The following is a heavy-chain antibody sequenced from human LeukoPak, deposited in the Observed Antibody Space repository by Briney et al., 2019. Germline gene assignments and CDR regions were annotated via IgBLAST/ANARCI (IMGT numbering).Heavy chain of an antibody. CDR1: GFIFSNYW. Sequence: PGGSLSLSCAASGFIFSNYWMHWVRQAPGKGLVWVSRINSDGSSTIYADSVKGRFTISRDNAKNTLYLQMNSLRAEDTAVYYCAREAGGFDIWGQGTMVTVSS. D-gene: IGHD4-23*01. CDR3: AREAGGFDI. V-gene: IGHV3-74*01. J-gene: IGHJ3*02. CDR2: INSDGSST.